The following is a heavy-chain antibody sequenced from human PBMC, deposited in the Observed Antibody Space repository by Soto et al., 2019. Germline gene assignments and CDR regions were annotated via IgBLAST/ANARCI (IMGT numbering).Heavy chain of an antibody. V-gene: IGHV3-23*01. CDR1: GITFGSRA. J-gene: IGHJ4*02. CDR3: AAVYY. Sequence: EVQLLESGGDLIQPGGSLRLSCVASGITFGSRAMSWVRQAPGEGLEWVSTITDTGGDAKYADSVRGRFTISRDNSKKTLYLQMNSLRAEDTAVYYCAAVYYWGQGTLVTVSS. CDR2: ITDTGGDA.